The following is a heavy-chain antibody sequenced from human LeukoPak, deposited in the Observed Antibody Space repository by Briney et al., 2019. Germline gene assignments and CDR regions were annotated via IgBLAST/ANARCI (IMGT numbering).Heavy chain of an antibody. J-gene: IGHJ1*01. D-gene: IGHD3-22*01. Sequence: PSETLSLTCTVSGGSISSYYWSWIRQPPGKGLEWIGYIYYSGSTNYNPSLKSRVTISVDTSKNQFSLKLSCVTAADTAVYYCATGDSSGYYFAEYFQHWGQGTLVTVSS. CDR1: GGSISSYY. V-gene: IGHV4-59*08. CDR3: ATGDSSGYYFAEYFQH. CDR2: IYYSGST.